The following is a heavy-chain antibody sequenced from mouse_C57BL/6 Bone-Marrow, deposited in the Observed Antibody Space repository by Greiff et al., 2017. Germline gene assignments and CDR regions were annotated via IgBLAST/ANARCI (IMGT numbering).Heavy chain of an antibody. CDR2: ISGGGGNT. Sequence: EVKLMESGGGLVKPGGSLILSCAASGFTFTSYTMSWVRQTPEKRLEWVAIISGGGGNTYYPDSVKGRFTISRDNAKNTLYLHMSILKSEDTTLYYSAITIYYGNYGNAMDYWGQGTSVTVSS. J-gene: IGHJ4*01. V-gene: IGHV5-9*01. CDR1: GFTFTSYT. D-gene: IGHD2-1*01. CDR3: AITIYYGNYGNAMDY.